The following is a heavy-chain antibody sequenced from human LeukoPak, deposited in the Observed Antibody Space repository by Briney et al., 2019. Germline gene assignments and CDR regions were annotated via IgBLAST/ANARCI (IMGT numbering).Heavy chain of an antibody. J-gene: IGHJ4*01. D-gene: IGHD5-12*01. CDR1: GFTFSNYH. CDR2: ISRSTTTI. V-gene: IGHV3-48*01. Sequence: GESLRLSCAASGFTFSNYHMNWVRQAPGKGLEWVSYISRSTTTIYYADSVRGRFSISRDSAQKSLYLQMNSLTAEDTAVYYCARDLVAVPASPNYFDYWGHGTLVTVSS. CDR3: ARDLVAVPASPNYFDY.